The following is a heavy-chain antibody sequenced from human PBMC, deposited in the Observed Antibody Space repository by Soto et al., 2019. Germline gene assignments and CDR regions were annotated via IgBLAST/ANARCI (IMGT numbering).Heavy chain of an antibody. J-gene: IGHJ6*02. CDR2: IIPIFGTA. CDR3: ARDVDRGAMVRGVSGLAYYYYGMDV. Sequence: QVQLVQSGAEVKKPGSSVKVSCKASGGTFSSYAISWVRQAPGQGLEWMGGIIPIFGTANYAQKFQGRVTITADESTSTAYMDLSSLRSEDTAVYYCARDVDRGAMVRGVSGLAYYYYGMDVWGQGTTVTVSS. V-gene: IGHV1-69*01. CDR1: GGTFSSYA. D-gene: IGHD3-10*01.